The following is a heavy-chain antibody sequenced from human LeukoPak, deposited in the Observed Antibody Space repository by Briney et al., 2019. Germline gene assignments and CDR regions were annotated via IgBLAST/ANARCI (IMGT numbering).Heavy chain of an antibody. CDR1: GFTFSSYA. Sequence: GRSLRLSCAASGFTFSSYAMHWVRQAPGKGLEWVAVISYDGSNKYYADSVKGRSTISRDNSKNTLYLQMNSLRAEDTAVYYCARSGYGDLQPDAFDIWGQGTMVTVSS. V-gene: IGHV3-30*04. D-gene: IGHD4-17*01. CDR2: ISYDGSNK. CDR3: ARSGYGDLQPDAFDI. J-gene: IGHJ3*02.